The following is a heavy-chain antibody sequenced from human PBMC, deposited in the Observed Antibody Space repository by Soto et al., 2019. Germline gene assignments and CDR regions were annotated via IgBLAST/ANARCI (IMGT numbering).Heavy chain of an antibody. Sequence: QVQLVESGGGLVKPGGSLRLSCAASGFTFSDYYMSWSRQAPGKGLEWVSYISSSSSYTNYADSVKGRFTISRDNAKNSLYLQMNSLRADDTAVYYCARDHYGPGWFDPWGQGTLVTVSS. CDR3: ARDHYGPGWFDP. D-gene: IGHD3-10*01. J-gene: IGHJ5*02. CDR1: GFTFSDYY. CDR2: ISSSSSYT. V-gene: IGHV3-11*05.